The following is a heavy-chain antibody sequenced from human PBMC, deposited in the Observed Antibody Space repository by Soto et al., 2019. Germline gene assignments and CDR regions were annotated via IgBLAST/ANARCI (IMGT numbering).Heavy chain of an antibody. J-gene: IGHJ3*02. CDR2: IYWDDDK. Sequence: QITLKESGPTLVKPTQTLTLTCTFSGFSLSTSGVGVGWIRQPPGKALEWLALIYWDDDKRYSPSLKSRLTIPKDNSKNQVVLTMTHMDPVDNAQYYGAKTGGGAFDIWGQGTMVTVSS. D-gene: IGHD3-10*01. CDR3: AKTGGGAFDI. CDR1: GFSLSTSGVG. V-gene: IGHV2-5*02.